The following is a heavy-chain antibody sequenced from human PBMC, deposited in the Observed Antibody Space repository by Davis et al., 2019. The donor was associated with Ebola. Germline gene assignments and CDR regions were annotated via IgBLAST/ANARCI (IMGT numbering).Heavy chain of an antibody. V-gene: IGHV4-34*01. Sequence: GSLRLSCAVYGGSFSGYYWSWIRQPPGKGLEWIGEINHSGSTNYNPSLKSRVTISVDTSKNQFSLKLSSVTAADTAVYYCARDGGMGGRPLDYWGQGILVTVSS. J-gene: IGHJ4*02. CDR1: GGSFSGYY. D-gene: IGHD4-23*01. CDR2: INHSGST. CDR3: ARDGGMGGRPLDY.